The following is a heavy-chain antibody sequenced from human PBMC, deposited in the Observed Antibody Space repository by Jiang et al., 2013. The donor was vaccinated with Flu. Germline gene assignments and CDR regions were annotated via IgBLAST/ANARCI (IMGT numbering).Heavy chain of an antibody. CDR3: ARDDATGYYHY. J-gene: IGHJ4*02. CDR2: INTITGNP. D-gene: IGHD3-9*01. CDR1: GYTFRGHS. Sequence: KISCKASGYTFRGHSINWVRQAPGQRLEWMGWINTITGNPTYAQGFTGRFVFSLDTSVSTVYLQISSLKFEDSAIYYCARDDATGYYHYWGQGTLVTVSS. V-gene: IGHV7-4-1*02.